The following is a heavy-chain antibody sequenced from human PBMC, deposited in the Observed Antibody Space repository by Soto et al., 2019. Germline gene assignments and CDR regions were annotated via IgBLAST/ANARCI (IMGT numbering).Heavy chain of an antibody. Sequence: EVQLVESGGGLVQPGGSLRLSCAASGFTFSSYWMSWVRQAPGKGLEWVANIKQDGSEKYYVDSVKGRFTISRDNAKNSLYLQMNSLRAEDTAVYYCARDLEYAGDNYGMDVWGQGTTVTVSS. CDR1: GFTFSSYW. CDR3: ARDLEYAGDNYGMDV. CDR2: IKQDGSEK. J-gene: IGHJ6*02. V-gene: IGHV3-7*01. D-gene: IGHD4-17*01.